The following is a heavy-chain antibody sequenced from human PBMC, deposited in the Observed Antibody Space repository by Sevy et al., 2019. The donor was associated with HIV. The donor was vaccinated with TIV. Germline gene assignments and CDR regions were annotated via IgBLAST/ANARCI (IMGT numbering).Heavy chain of an antibody. Sequence: GGSLRLSCAASGFTXXXYSMSWVRQPPGKGLEWVSTLSFGWGEINYADSVKGRFTISRDNSKSSVYLQMNNLRPEDTAVYYCAXEGCTKPXDYWGQGTLVTVSS. CDR1: GFTXXXYS. CDR3: AXEGCTKPXDY. J-gene: IGHJ4*02. CDR2: LSFGWGEI. D-gene: IGHD2-8*01. V-gene: IGHV3-23*01.